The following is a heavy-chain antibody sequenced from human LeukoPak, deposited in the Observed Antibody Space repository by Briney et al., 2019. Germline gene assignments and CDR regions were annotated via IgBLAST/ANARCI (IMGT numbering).Heavy chain of an antibody. V-gene: IGHV3-73*01. CDR3: TSTPYSSSWLQGNY. CDR2: IRSKANSYAT. J-gene: IGHJ4*02. D-gene: IGHD6-13*01. Sequence: GGSLRLSCAASGFTFSGSAMHWVRQASGKGLEWVSRIRSKANSYATAYAASVKGRFTISRDDSKNTAYLQMNSLKTEDTAVYYCTSTPYSSSWLQGNYWGQGTLVTVSS. CDR1: GFTFSGSA.